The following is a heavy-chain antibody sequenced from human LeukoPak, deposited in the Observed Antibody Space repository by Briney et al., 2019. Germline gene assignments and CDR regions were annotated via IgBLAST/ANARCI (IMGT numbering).Heavy chain of an antibody. D-gene: IGHD3-22*01. J-gene: IGHJ4*02. V-gene: IGHV4-30-4*01. Sequence: KTSETLSLACSVSAFSINYIDYDWRGIRQPPGKGLEWIGYIYYSGSTYYNPSLKSRVTISVDTSKNQFSLKLSSVTAADTAVYYCAAEYDSSGYYDYWGQGTLVTVSS. CDR1: AFSINYIDYD. CDR2: IYYSGST. CDR3: AAEYDSSGYYDY.